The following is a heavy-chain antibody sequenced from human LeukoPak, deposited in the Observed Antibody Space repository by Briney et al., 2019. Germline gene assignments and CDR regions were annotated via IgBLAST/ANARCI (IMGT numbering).Heavy chain of an antibody. V-gene: IGHV4-39*02. J-gene: IGHJ2*01. CDR2: FSFAGGT. D-gene: IGHD1-26*01. Sequence: PSETLSLTCSVSGVSISTSSYYWGWIRPPPGKGLEWIGSFSFAGGTYQNTSHKSRATTSLASSKNPLSLKLTFGTAPNAAVYCCAKSGSFGDPPMYHYFVLWGRGTLVSVPS. CDR3: AKSGSFGDPPMYHYFVL. CDR1: GVSISTSSYY.